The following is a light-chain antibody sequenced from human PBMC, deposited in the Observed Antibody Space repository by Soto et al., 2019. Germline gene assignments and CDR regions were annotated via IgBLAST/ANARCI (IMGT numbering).Light chain of an antibody. CDR2: YAS. J-gene: IGKJ3*01. V-gene: IGKV3-15*01. Sequence: EMVMTQSPATLSVSPGERVTLSCRASVSVHRNLAWYQQKPGQGPSLLIYYASTRATGVPDRFTGSGSGTEFTLTISSLQSEDFGVYLCQHYGNWPPTFGPGTKVEIK. CDR3: QHYGNWPPT. CDR1: VSVHRN.